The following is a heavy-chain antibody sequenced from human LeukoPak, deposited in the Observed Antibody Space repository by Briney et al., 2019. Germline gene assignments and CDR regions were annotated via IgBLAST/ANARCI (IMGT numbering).Heavy chain of an antibody. CDR2: INPNSGGT. V-gene: IGHV1-2*02. Sequence: ASVKVSCKASGYTFTSYYMHWVRQAPGQGPEWMGWINPNSGGTNYAQKFQGRVTMTRDTSINTAYVEVGRLRSDDTAVYYCARDPSSRGNFDHWGQGTLVTVSS. J-gene: IGHJ4*02. CDR1: GYTFTSYY. D-gene: IGHD5-24*01. CDR3: ARDPSSRGNFDH.